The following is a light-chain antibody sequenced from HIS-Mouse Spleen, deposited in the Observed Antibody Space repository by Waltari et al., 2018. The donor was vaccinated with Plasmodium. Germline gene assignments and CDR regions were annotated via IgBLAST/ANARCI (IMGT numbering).Light chain of an antibody. CDR2: DVS. CDR1: SRDVGGYNY. V-gene: IGLV2-11*01. CDR3: CSYAGSYTYV. Sequence: QSALTQPRSVSGSPGHSVTISCTGTSRDVGGYNYVYWYQQHPGKAPKLMIYDVSKRPAGVPDRFSGSKSGNTASLTISGLQAEDEADYYCCSYAGSYTYVFGTGTKVTVL. J-gene: IGLJ1*01.